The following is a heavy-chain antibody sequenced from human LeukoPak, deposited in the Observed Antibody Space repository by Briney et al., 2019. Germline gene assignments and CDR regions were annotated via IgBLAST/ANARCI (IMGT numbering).Heavy chain of an antibody. Sequence: SETLSLTCTLSGGSISSYYWSWIRQPPGKGLEWLAYIHNSGRTNYNPSLKSRLTISLDTSKNQFSLKLSSVTAADTAVYYCARGITMVRGSQAWFDPWGQGTLVTVSS. V-gene: IGHV4-59*12. J-gene: IGHJ5*02. CDR3: ARGITMVRGSQAWFDP. CDR2: IHNSGRT. CDR1: GGSISSYY. D-gene: IGHD3-10*01.